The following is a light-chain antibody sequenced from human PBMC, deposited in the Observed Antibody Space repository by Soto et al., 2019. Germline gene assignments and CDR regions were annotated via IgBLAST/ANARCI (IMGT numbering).Light chain of an antibody. CDR2: GAS. CDR3: QQYDSSLYT. J-gene: IGKJ2*01. CDR1: QSVSSTY. V-gene: IGKV3-20*01. Sequence: EIVLTQSPGTLSLSPGERATLSCRASQSVSSTYLAWYQQKPGQAPRLLIYGASSRATGIPDRFSGSGSGTDLTLTISTLEPEDFAVYFCQQYDSSLYTFGQGTKLEIK.